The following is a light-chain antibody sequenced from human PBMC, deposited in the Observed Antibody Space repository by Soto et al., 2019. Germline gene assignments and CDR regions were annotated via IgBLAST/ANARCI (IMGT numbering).Light chain of an antibody. CDR1: QSLLHSNGYNY. CDR2: VAS. J-gene: IGKJ5*01. CDR3: MQGTHWPIT. Sequence: DIVMTQSPVSLPVTPGEPASISCRSSQSLLHSNGYNYLDWYLQKPGQSPQLLIYVASDRASGVPYRFSGSGSGTDFAPKISRVEAEDVGVYYCMQGTHWPITFGQGTRLEIK. V-gene: IGKV2-28*01.